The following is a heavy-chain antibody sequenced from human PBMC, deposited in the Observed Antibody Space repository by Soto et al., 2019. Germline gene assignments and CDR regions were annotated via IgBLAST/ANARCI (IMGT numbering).Heavy chain of an antibody. CDR1: GGSISTYY. D-gene: IGHD3-16*02. J-gene: IGHJ3*02. CDR3: ARGFGGVIVGLFAFDI. CDR2: IYHTGST. V-gene: IGHV4-59*01. Sequence: SETLSLTCTVSGGSISTYYWSWIRQPPGKGLEWIGYIYHTGSTNYNPSLKSRVTMSVDTSKNHFSLKLSSVTAADTAVYYCARGFGGVIVGLFAFDIWGQGTMVTVSS.